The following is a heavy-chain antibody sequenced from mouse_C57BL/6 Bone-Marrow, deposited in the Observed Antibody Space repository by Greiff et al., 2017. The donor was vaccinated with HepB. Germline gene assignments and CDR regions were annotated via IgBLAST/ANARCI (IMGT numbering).Heavy chain of an antibody. Sequence: VQLQQSGAELVKPGASVKLSCTASGFNIKDYYMHWVKQRTEQGLEWIGRIDPEDGETKYAPKFQGKATITADTSSNTAYMQLSSLTSEDSAVYFWACSRGLLWYFDVWGAGTAVTVSS. CDR1: GFNIKDYY. J-gene: IGHJ1*01. D-gene: IGHD2-3*01. CDR2: IDPEDGET. V-gene: IGHV14-2*01. CDR3: ACSRGLLWYFDV.